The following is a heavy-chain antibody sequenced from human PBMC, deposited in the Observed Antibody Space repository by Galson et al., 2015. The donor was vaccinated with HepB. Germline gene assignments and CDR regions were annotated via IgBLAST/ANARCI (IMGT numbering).Heavy chain of an antibody. CDR2: ISGSGGST. Sequence: SLRLSCAASGFTFSSYAMSWVRQAPGKGLEWVSAISGSGGSTYYADSVKGRFTISRDNSKNTLYLQMNSLRAEDTAVYYCARSPKTWIQLWFGYYFDYWGQGTLVTVSS. V-gene: IGHV3-23*01. CDR3: ARSPKTWIQLWFGYYFDY. J-gene: IGHJ4*02. D-gene: IGHD5-18*01. CDR1: GFTFSSYA.